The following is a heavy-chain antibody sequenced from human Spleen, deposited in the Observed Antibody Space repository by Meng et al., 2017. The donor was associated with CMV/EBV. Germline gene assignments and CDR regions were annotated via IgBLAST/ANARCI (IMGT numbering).Heavy chain of an antibody. D-gene: IGHD1-26*01. CDR1: GFTFRGYS. CDR2: ITSTSSNT. J-gene: IGHJ2*01. CDR3: VRDLIRGVVGARPRGPGDL. V-gene: IGHV3-21*01. Sequence: GESLKISCVASGFTFRGYSMNWVRQTPGKGLEWVSSITSTSSNTYYSDSVKGRFTISRDNTKNSLYLQMNSLRDEDTAVYYCVRDLIRGVVGARPRGPGDLWGRGTLVTVSS.